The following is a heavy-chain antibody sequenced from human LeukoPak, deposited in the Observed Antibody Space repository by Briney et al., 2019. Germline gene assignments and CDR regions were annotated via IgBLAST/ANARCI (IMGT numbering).Heavy chain of an antibody. CDR1: GGSVSSGSYS. Sequence: SETLSLTCTVSGGSVSSGSYSWSWIRQPPGKGLEWIGYIYYSGSTNYNPSLKSRVTISVDTSKNQFSLKLSSVTAADTAVYYCARAGYSYDYGFDYWGQGTLVTVSS. CDR2: IYYSGST. J-gene: IGHJ4*02. D-gene: IGHD5-18*01. CDR3: ARAGYSYDYGFDY. V-gene: IGHV4-61*01.